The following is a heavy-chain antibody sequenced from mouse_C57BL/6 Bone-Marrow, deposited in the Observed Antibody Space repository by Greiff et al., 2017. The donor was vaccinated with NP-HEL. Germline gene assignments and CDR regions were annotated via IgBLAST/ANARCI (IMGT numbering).Heavy chain of an antibody. CDR3: ARYILGHDY. V-gene: IGHV7-3*01. CDR1: GFTFTDYY. J-gene: IGHJ2*01. Sequence: EVQLVESGGGLVQPGGSLSPSCAASGFTFTDYYMSWVRQPPGKALEWLGFIRNKANGYTTEYSASVKGRFTISRDNSQSILYLQMNALRAEDSATYYCARYILGHDYWGQGTTLTVSS. D-gene: IGHD4-1*01. CDR2: IRNKANGYTT.